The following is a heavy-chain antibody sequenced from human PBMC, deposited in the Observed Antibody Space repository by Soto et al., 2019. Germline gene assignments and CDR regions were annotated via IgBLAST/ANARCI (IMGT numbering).Heavy chain of an antibody. J-gene: IGHJ4*02. CDR2: INPIVSMS. D-gene: IGHD3-10*01. CDR1: GDTFTFYT. CDR3: AASYGSGYRAFDY. V-gene: IGHV1-69*02. Sequence: QVQLVQSGTEVKKPGSSVKVSCKASGDTFTFYTINWVRQAPGLGLEWVGRINPIVSMSNYAQKFQARVSMTADKCTSTAYMELRSRRSDDTALYFCAASYGSGYRAFDYWGQGALVIVSS.